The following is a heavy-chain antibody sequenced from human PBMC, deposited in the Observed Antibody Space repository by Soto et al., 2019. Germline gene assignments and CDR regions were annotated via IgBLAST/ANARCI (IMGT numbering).Heavy chain of an antibody. CDR3: VKDSGYCSSTSCQYYFDY. CDR1: GFTFSSYA. J-gene: IGHJ4*02. D-gene: IGHD2-2*01. CDR2: ISSNGGST. V-gene: IGHV3-64D*06. Sequence: GGSMRLSCSASGFTFSSYAMHWVRQEPGKGLEYVSAISSNGGSTYYADSVKGRFTISRDNSKNTLYLQMSSLRAEDTAVYYCVKDSGYCSSTSCQYYFDYWGQGTLVTSPQ.